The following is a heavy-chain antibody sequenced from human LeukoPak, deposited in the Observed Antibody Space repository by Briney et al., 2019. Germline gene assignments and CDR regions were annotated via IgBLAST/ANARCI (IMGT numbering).Heavy chain of an antibody. CDR1: GFTFSSYA. CDR2: ISGSGGST. J-gene: IGHJ3*02. Sequence: GGSLRLSCAASGFTFSSYAMSWVRQAPGKGLEWVSAISGSGGSTYYADSVKGRFTISRDNSKNTLYLRMNSLRAEDTAVYYCAKDYYYGSGSSYDAFDIWGQGTMVTVSS. D-gene: IGHD3-10*01. V-gene: IGHV3-23*01. CDR3: AKDYYYGSGSSYDAFDI.